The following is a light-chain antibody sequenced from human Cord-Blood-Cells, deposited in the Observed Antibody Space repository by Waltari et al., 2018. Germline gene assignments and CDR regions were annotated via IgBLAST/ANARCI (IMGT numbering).Light chain of an antibody. J-gene: IGLJ3*02. CDR3: NSRDSSGNHWV. V-gene: IGLV3-19*01. Sequence: SSELTQDPAVSVALGQTVRITCQGDSLRSDYASWYQQKPGQPPVLVIYGKNNRPSGIPDRFSGSSSGNTASLTITGAQAEDEADYYCNSRDSSGNHWVFGGGTKLTVL. CDR2: GKN. CDR1: SLRSDY.